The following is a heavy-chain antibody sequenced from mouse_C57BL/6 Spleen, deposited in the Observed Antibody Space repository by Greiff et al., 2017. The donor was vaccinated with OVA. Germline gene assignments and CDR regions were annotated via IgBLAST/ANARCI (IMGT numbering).Heavy chain of an antibody. D-gene: IGHD1-1*01. CDR3: ARRITTVVADYFDY. CDR2: IDPSDSYT. Sequence: QVQLQQPGAELVMPGASVKLSCKASGYTFTSYWMHWVKQRPGQGLEWIGEIDPSDSYTNYNQKFKGQSTLTVDKSSSTAYMQLSSLTSEDSAVYYCARRITTVVADYFDYWGQGTTLTVSS. CDR1: GYTFTSYW. J-gene: IGHJ2*01. V-gene: IGHV1-69*01.